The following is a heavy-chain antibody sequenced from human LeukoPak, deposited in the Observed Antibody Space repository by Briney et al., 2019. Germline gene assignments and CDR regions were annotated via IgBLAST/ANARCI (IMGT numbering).Heavy chain of an antibody. CDR1: GFTFSSYA. Sequence: GGSLRLFCAASGFTFSSYAMHWVRQAPGKGLEWVAVISYDGSNKYYADSVKGRFTISRDNSKNTLYLQMNSLRAEDTAVYYCARDYEAWAFDIWGQGTMVTVSS. CDR2: ISYDGSNK. D-gene: IGHD5-12*01. J-gene: IGHJ3*02. V-gene: IGHV3-30-3*01. CDR3: ARDYEAWAFDI.